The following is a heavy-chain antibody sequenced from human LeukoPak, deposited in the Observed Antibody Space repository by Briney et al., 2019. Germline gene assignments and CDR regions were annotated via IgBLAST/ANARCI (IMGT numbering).Heavy chain of an antibody. CDR2: INPNSGGT. Sequence: ASVKVSCKASGYTFTGYYMHWVRQAPGQGLEWMGWINPNSGGTNYAQKFQGWVTMTRDTSISTAYMELSRLRSDDTAVYYCARRAVQLERRVFDYWGQGTLVTVSS. V-gene: IGHV1-2*04. D-gene: IGHD1-1*01. CDR1: GYTFTGYY. CDR3: ARRAVQLERRVFDY. J-gene: IGHJ4*02.